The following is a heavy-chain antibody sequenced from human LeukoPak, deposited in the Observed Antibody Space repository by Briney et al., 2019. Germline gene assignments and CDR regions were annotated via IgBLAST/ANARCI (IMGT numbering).Heavy chain of an antibody. J-gene: IGHJ4*02. Sequence: SETLSLTCTVSGGSISSYHWSWIRQPPGKGLEWIGYIYYSGSTNYNPSLKSRVTISVDTSKNQFSLKLSSVTAADTAVYYCARRAGAYSHPYDYWGQGTLVTVSS. CDR1: GGSISSYH. CDR2: IYYSGST. D-gene: IGHD4/OR15-4a*01. CDR3: ARRAGAYSHPYDY. V-gene: IGHV4-59*01.